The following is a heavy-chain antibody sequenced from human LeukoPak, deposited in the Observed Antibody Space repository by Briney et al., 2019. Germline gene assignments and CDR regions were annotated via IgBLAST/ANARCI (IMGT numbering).Heavy chain of an antibody. J-gene: IGHJ3*02. CDR1: GYTFTGYY. V-gene: IGHV1-2*02. D-gene: IGHD6-13*01. CDR3: ARDSAKSAADDPDAFDI. CDR2: INPNSGGT. Sequence: ASVKVSCKASGYTFTGYYMHWVRQAPGQGLEWMGWINPNSGGTNYAQKFQGRVTMTRDTSISTAYMELSRLRPDDTAVYYCARDSAKSAADDPDAFDIWGQGTMVTVSS.